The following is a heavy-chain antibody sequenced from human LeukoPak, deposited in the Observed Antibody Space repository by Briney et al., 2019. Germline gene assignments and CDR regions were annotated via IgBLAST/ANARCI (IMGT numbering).Heavy chain of an antibody. V-gene: IGHV3-7*02. CDR3: ASQSFGRFDP. Sequence: PGGSLRLSCVVSGFTFSSNWMSWVRQAPGKGLEWVGNIKEDGSVKYYVDSVKGRFTISRDNAKNSLYLQMNSLRAEDTAVYYCASQSFGRFDPWGQGTRVTASS. CDR1: GFTFSSNW. D-gene: IGHD3-16*01. J-gene: IGHJ5*02. CDR2: IKEDGSVK.